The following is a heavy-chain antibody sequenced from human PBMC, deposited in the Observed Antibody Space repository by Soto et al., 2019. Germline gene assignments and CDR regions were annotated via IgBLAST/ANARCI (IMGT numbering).Heavy chain of an antibody. CDR2: IYPGDSDT. CDR1: GYSFTSYW. V-gene: IGHV5-51*01. J-gene: IGHJ4*02. Sequence: GESLKISCKGSGYSFTSYWIGWVRQMPGKGLEWMGIIYPGDSDTRYSPSFQGPVTISADKSISTAYLQWSSLKASDTAMYYCARKSVRYDILTGLIDYWGQGTLVTVSS. CDR3: ARKSVRYDILTGLIDY. D-gene: IGHD3-9*01.